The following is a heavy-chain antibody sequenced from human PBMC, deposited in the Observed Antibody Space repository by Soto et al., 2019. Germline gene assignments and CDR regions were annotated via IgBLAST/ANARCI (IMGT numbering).Heavy chain of an antibody. CDR1: GFTFSHYA. CDR2: ISGDGDST. V-gene: IGHV3-64*01. CDR3: ARRYAFSSNYQYFHMDV. J-gene: IGHJ6*03. Sequence: EVQLVESGGGLVQPGGTLRVSCAASGFTFSHYAIHWVRQAPGKGLEYVSAISGDGDSTYYANSVKGRFTISRDNSKNTLYLQMASLREEDMAVYYCARRYAFSSNYQYFHMDVWGKGTTVTVSS. D-gene: IGHD2-8*01.